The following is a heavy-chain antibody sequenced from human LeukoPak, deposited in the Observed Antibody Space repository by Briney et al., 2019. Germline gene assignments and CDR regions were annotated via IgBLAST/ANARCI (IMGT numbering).Heavy chain of an antibody. D-gene: IGHD3-22*01. CDR3: ATDRIYDSSGYYRFDY. CDR1: GFTFNSYA. Sequence: GGSLRLSCAASGFTFNSYAMNWVRQAPGKGLEWVSLITGSSDQTYYADSVKGRFTISRDSSKNTLYLQMNSLRADDMAVYYCATDRIYDSSGYYRFDYWGQGTLVTVSS. J-gene: IGHJ4*02. V-gene: IGHV3-23*01. CDR2: ITGSSDQT.